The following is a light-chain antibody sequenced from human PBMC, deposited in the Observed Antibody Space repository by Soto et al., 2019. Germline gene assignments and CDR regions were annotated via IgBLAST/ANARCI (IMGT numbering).Light chain of an antibody. J-gene: IGKJ1*01. Sequence: DIQMTQSPSTLSASVGDRVTITCRASQSINNWLAWYQQKPGKAPKLLLYEASGLESGVPSRFSGSGSGTEFTLTVSSLQPNDFATYYCQNYNSYSPAFGQGTKVDIK. CDR1: QSINNW. CDR3: QNYNSYSPA. V-gene: IGKV1-5*03. CDR2: EAS.